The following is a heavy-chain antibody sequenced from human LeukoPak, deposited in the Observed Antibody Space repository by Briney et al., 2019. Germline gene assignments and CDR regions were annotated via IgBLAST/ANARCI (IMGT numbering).Heavy chain of an antibody. Sequence: SETLSLTCTVSGGSISSYYWSWIRQPPGKGLEWIGYIYYSGSTNYNPSLKSRVTISGDTSKSQFSLKLSSVTAADTAVYYCARVAGEEGYYGSSGWNWFDPWGQGTLVTVSS. CDR2: IYYSGST. D-gene: IGHD3-22*01. CDR3: ARVAGEEGYYGSSGWNWFDP. J-gene: IGHJ5*02. CDR1: GGSISSYY. V-gene: IGHV4-59*01.